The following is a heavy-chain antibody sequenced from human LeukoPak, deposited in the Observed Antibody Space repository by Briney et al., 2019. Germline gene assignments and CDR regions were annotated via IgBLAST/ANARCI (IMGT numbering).Heavy chain of an antibody. CDR1: GFTFSSYA. CDR2: ISGSCAST. Sequence: PGGSLRLSCAASGFTFSSYAMSWVRQAPGKGLEWVSDISGSCASTYHADSVKGRFTISRDNSKNTLYLQMNSLRAEDTAVYYCSKDATYDFCSGYNDYWGQGTLVTVSS. J-gene: IGHJ4*02. CDR3: SKDATYDFCSGYNDY. V-gene: IGHV3-23*01. D-gene: IGHD3-3*01.